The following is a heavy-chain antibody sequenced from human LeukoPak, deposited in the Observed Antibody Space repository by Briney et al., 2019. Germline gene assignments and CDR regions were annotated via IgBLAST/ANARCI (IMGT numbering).Heavy chain of an antibody. J-gene: IGHJ4*02. Sequence: TGGSLRLSCAASGFAFSDFWMSWVHQAPGKGLEWVANIRHDGNAKNYVPSVRGRFTISRDNAKNSLYLQMNSLTVEDTAVYYCATSHDSAGNDWGQGTLVTVSS. CDR3: ATSHDSAGND. CDR1: GFAFSDFW. CDR2: IRHDGNAK. V-gene: IGHV3-7*01. D-gene: IGHD2-15*01.